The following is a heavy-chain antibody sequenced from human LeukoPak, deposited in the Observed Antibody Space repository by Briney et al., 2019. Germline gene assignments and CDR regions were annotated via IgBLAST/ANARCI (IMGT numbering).Heavy chain of an antibody. J-gene: IGHJ4*02. CDR1: GGSISSNY. D-gene: IGHD5-12*01. CDR2: IYYSGST. Sequence: SETLSLTCNVSGGSISSNYWSWIRQSPGKGLEWIGYIYYSGSTNYNPSLKSRVTISVDTSKNQFSLKLSSVTAADTAVYYCARVRLGGLRHFDYWGQGTLVTVSS. V-gene: IGHV4-59*01. CDR3: ARVRLGGLRHFDY.